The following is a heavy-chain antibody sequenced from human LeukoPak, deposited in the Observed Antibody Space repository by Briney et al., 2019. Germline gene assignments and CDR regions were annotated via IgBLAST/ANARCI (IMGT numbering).Heavy chain of an antibody. CDR2: IYYSGST. Sequence: SETLSLTCTVSNVSISGSSFYWGWIRQSPGKGLEWIGTIYYSGSTYYNPSLKSRVTISVDTSKNQFSLKLSSVTAADTAVYYCASNVLRFLEWPPPTGYWGQGTLVTVSS. J-gene: IGHJ4*02. CDR3: ASNVLRFLEWPPPTGY. V-gene: IGHV4-39*07. D-gene: IGHD3-3*01. CDR1: NVSISGSSFY.